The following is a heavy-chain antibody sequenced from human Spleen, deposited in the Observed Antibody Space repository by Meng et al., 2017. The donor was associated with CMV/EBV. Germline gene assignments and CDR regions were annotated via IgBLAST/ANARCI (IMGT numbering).Heavy chain of an antibody. CDR2: IYPGDSDT. CDR3: ARHGGSGTYYNFFDY. Sequence: GYSVTANWIGWVRQMPGKGLEWMGVIYPGDSDTRYSPSFRGQVTISADKSIGTAYLQWHSLKASDTAMYYCARHGGSGTYYNFFDYWGQGTLVTVSS. D-gene: IGHD3-10*01. CDR1: GYSVTANW. J-gene: IGHJ4*02. V-gene: IGHV5-51*01.